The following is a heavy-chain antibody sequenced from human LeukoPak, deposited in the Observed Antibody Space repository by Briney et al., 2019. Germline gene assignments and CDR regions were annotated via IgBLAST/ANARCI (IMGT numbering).Heavy chain of an antibody. CDR3: AKVGSVSNIMGATTPVSWFDP. CDR1: GFTFGSYG. D-gene: IGHD1-26*01. CDR2: IWYDGSNK. V-gene: IGHV3-33*06. Sequence: GGSLRLSCAASGFTFGSYGMHWVRQAPGKGLEWVAVIWYDGSNKYYADSVKGRFTISRDNSKNTLYLQMNSLRAEDTAVYYCAKVGSVSNIMGATTPVSWFDPWGQGTLVTVSS. J-gene: IGHJ5*02.